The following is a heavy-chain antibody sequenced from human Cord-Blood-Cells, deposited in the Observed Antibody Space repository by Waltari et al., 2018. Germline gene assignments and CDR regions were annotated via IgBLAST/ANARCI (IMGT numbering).Heavy chain of an antibody. V-gene: IGHV3-48*01. Sequence: EVQLVESGGGLVQPGGSLRLSCAASGFTFSSYSMNWVRQAPGKGLEWVSYISSISSTIYYADSVKGRFTISRDNAKNSLYLQMNSLRAEDTAVYYCARFDSSGAFDIWGQGTMVTVSS. CDR1: GFTFSSYS. J-gene: IGHJ3*02. CDR3: ARFDSSGAFDI. D-gene: IGHD3-22*01. CDR2: ISSISSTI.